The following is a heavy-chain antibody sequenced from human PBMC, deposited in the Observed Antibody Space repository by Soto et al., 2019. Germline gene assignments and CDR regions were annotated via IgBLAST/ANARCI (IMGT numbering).Heavy chain of an antibody. V-gene: IGHV3-30-3*01. CDR1: GFTFSSYA. CDR3: ARDRGRGTAMVGPFDY. Sequence: QVQLVESGGGVVQPGRSLRLSCAASGFTFSSYAMHWVRQAPGKGLEWVAVISYDGSNKYYADSVKGRFTISRDNSKNTLYLQMNSLRAEDTAVYYCARDRGRGTAMVGPFDYWGQGTLVTVSS. CDR2: ISYDGSNK. D-gene: IGHD5-18*01. J-gene: IGHJ4*02.